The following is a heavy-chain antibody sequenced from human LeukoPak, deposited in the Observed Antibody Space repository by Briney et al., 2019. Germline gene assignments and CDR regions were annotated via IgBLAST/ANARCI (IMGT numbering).Heavy chain of an antibody. V-gene: IGHV4-39*07. CDR3: ARGRSSGWYGVLFDY. Sequence: PSETLSLTCTVSGGSISSYYWGWIRQPPGKGLEWIGSIYYSGSTYYNPSLKSRVTISVDTSKNQFSLKLSSVTAADTAVYYCARGRSSGWYGVLFDYWGQGTLVTVSS. D-gene: IGHD6-19*01. CDR1: GGSISSYY. J-gene: IGHJ4*02. CDR2: IYYSGST.